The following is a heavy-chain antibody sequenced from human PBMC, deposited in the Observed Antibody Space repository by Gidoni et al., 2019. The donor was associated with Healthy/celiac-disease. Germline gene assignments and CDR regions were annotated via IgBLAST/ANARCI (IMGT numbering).Heavy chain of an antibody. CDR3: ARDITIFGVVIHRYGMDV. V-gene: IGHV4-39*02. D-gene: IGHD3-3*01. CDR1: GGSISSSSYY. J-gene: IGHJ6*02. CDR2: SYYSGST. Sequence: QLQLQESGPGLVKPSETLSLTCTVSGGSISSSSYYWGWIRQPPGKGLEWIGSSYYSGSTYYNPSHKSRVTISVDTSKNQFSLNLSSVTAADTAVYYCARDITIFGVVIHRYGMDVWGQGTTVTVSS.